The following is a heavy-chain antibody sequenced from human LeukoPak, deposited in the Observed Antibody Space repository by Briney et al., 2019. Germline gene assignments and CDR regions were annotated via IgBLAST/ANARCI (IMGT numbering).Heavy chain of an antibody. J-gene: IGHJ1*01. CDR3: AKDSGYDSSGYYSHFQH. Sequence: TGGSLRLSCAASGFTFDDYAMHWVRQAPGKGLEWVSGISWNSGSIGYADSVKGRFTISRDNAKNSLYVQMNSLRAEDTALYYCAKDSGYDSSGYYSHFQHWGQGTLVTVSS. V-gene: IGHV3-9*01. D-gene: IGHD3-22*01. CDR1: GFTFDDYA. CDR2: ISWNSGSI.